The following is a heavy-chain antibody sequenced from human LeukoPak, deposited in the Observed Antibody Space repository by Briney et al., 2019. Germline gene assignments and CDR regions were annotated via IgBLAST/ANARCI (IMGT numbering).Heavy chain of an antibody. CDR1: GFTFSSYA. CDR3: ASDKAMAIWFDP. J-gene: IGHJ5*02. Sequence: GGSLRLSCATSGFTFSSYAMNWVRQAPGRGLEWVSVISDSGVGTYYTDSVKGRFTISRDNSKNTLYLQMNSLRTEDTAVYYCASDKAMAIWFDPWGQGTLVTVSS. V-gene: IGHV3-23*01. CDR2: ISDSGVGT. D-gene: IGHD5-18*01.